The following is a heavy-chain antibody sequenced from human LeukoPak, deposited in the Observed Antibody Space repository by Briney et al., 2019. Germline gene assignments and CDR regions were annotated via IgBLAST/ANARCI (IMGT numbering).Heavy chain of an antibody. CDR2: INSDGSST. Sequence: GGSLRLSCAASGFTFSSYWMRWVRQAPGKGLVWVSRINSDGSSTSYADSVKGRFTISRDNAKNTLYLQMNSLRAEDTAVYYCARVDDSSGYPLDYWGQGTLVTVSS. CDR3: ARVDDSSGYPLDY. V-gene: IGHV3-74*01. CDR1: GFTFSSYW. J-gene: IGHJ4*02. D-gene: IGHD3-22*01.